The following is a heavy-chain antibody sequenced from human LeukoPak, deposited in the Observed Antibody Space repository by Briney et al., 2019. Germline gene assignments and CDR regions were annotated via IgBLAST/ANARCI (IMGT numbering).Heavy chain of an antibody. CDR2: IYTSGST. V-gene: IGHV4-4*07. J-gene: IGHJ6*03. CDR3: ARDSQPDDYDFWSGYYKDYYYMDV. CDR1: GGSISSYY. D-gene: IGHD3-3*01. Sequence: PSETLSLTCTVSGGSISSYYWSWIRQPAGKGLEWIGRIYTSGSTNYNPPLKSRVTMSVDTSKNQFSLKLSSVTAADTAVYYCARDSQPDDYDFWSGYYKDYYYMDVWGKGTTVTVSS.